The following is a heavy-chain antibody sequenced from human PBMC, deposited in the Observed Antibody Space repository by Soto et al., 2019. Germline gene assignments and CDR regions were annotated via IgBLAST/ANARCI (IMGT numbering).Heavy chain of an antibody. D-gene: IGHD3-16*01. CDR2: IYYSGST. Sequence: QVQLQESGPGLVKPSETLSLTCTVSGGSVSSGSYYWSWIRQPPGKGLEWIGYIYYSGSTNYNPSIKRLVTITVDTYKNQFSLKQSSVNAADTAVYYCAGYDQGYGMDVWGQGTTVTVSS. V-gene: IGHV4-61*01. CDR3: AGYDQGYGMDV. J-gene: IGHJ6*02. CDR1: GGSVSSGSYY.